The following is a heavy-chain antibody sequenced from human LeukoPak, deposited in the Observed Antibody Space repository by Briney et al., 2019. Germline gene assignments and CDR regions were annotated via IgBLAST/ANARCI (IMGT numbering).Heavy chain of an antibody. Sequence: PSETLSLTCTVSGGSISSSSYYWGWIRQPPGKGLEWIGSIYYSGSTYYNPSLKSRVTISVDTSKNQFSLKLSSVTAADTAVYYCARVSSGWKFDYWGQGTLVTVSS. CDR1: GGSISSSSYY. CDR2: IYYSGST. CDR3: ARVSSGWKFDY. V-gene: IGHV4-39*07. J-gene: IGHJ4*02. D-gene: IGHD3-10*01.